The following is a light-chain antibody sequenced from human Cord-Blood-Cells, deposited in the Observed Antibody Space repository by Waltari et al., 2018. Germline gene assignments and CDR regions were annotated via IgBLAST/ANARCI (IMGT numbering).Light chain of an antibody. Sequence: QSALTQPASVSGSPGQSNTISCTGTSSDVGVSNYVSWYQQRPAKAPKLMIYDVSKRPSGVSNRFSGSKSGNTASLTISGLQAEDEADYYCSSYTSSSTLVFGGGTKLTVL. V-gene: IGLV2-14*01. J-gene: IGLJ3*02. CDR3: SSYTSSSTLV. CDR2: DVS. CDR1: SSDVGVSNY.